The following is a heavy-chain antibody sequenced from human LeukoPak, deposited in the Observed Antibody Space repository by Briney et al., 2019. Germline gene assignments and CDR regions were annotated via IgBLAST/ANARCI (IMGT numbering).Heavy chain of an antibody. D-gene: IGHD3-10*01. CDR2: ISDDGSNT. Sequence: SGGSLRLSCAASGFTFSSYGMHWVRQAPGKGLEWVAVISDDGSNTYYADSVKGRFTISRDNSKNMLYLQMNSLRAEDTAVYYCAKPYYYGSGSYMDYWGQGTLVTVSS. CDR3: AKPYYYGSGSYMDY. CDR1: GFTFSSYG. V-gene: IGHV3-30*18. J-gene: IGHJ4*02.